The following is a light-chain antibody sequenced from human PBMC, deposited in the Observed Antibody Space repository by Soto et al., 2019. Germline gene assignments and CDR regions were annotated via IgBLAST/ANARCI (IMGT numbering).Light chain of an antibody. CDR3: QQYYSTPPS. CDR1: QSVLYSSNNKNY. Sequence: DIVMTQSPDSLAVSLGERATINCKSSQSVLYSSNNKNYLAWYQQKPGQPPKLLIYWASTRESGGPDRFSGSGSGTDFTLTISSLQAADVAIYYCQQYYSTPPSFGQGTKVEIK. J-gene: IGKJ1*01. V-gene: IGKV4-1*01. CDR2: WAS.